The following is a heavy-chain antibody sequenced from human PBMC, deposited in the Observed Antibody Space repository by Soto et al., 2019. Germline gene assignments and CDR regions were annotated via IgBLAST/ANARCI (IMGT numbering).Heavy chain of an antibody. CDR3: AREVEARGGEYDY. V-gene: IGHV1-18*01. J-gene: IGHJ4*02. CDR1: GYTFTTYG. CDR2: ISGYNGNR. D-gene: IGHD3-16*01. Sequence: QVQLVQSGAEVKKPGASVKVSCKASGYTFTTYGISWMRQAPGQGLEWMGWISGYNGNRNYAQNLQGRVTVTTDTSTIKPYMELRNLRSADTAVYSWAREVEARGGEYDYWGQGTLVIVSS.